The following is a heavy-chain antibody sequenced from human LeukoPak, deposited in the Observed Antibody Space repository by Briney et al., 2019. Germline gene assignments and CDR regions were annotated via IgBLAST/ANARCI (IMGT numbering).Heavy chain of an antibody. Sequence: GGSLRLSCAASGFTFSSYAMHWVRRAPGKGLEYVSGISSHGGSTYYANSVKGRFTISRDNSKNTLYLQMNSLRAEDTAVYYCARALTGLFYYFDYWGQGTLVTVSS. CDR2: ISSHGGST. V-gene: IGHV3-64*01. D-gene: IGHD3-9*01. CDR1: GFTFSSYA. J-gene: IGHJ4*02. CDR3: ARALTGLFYYFDY.